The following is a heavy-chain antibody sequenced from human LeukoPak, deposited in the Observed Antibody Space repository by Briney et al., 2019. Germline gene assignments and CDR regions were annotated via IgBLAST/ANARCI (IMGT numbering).Heavy chain of an antibody. CDR3: ARARTILTGYYYYYSGKDG. CDR1: GFIFRRYS. Sequence: KSGGSLRLSCGASGFIFRRYSMNWVPQARGKGLEWVSSISRSSSYIYYADSVKGRFTISRDNAKNSLYVQMNSLIAEDTAVYYCARARTILTGYYYYYSGKDGWGQGVTVTVSS. D-gene: IGHD3-9*01. CDR2: ISRSSSYI. J-gene: IGHJ6*02. V-gene: IGHV3-21*01.